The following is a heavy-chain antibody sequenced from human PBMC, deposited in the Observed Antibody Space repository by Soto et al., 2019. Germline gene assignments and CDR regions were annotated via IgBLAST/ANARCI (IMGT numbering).Heavy chain of an antibody. D-gene: IGHD3-3*01. CDR3: AKSPTDYDFWSGYSYYFDY. CDR1: GFTFSSYA. V-gene: IGHV3-23*01. CDR2: ISGSGGST. J-gene: IGHJ4*02. Sequence: PGGSLRLSCAASGFTFSSYAMSWVRQAPGKGLEWVSAISGSGGSTYYADSVKGRFTISRDNSKNTLYLQMNSLRAEDTAVYYCAKSPTDYDFWSGYSYYFDYWGQGTLVTVSS.